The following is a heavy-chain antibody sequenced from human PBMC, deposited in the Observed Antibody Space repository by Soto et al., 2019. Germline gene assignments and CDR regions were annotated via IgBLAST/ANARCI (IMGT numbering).Heavy chain of an antibody. CDR3: AKDLAIAAAGTSFDY. CDR2: ISYDGSNK. J-gene: IGHJ4*02. CDR1: GFTFSSYG. Sequence: GSLRLSCAASGFTFSSYGMHWVRQAPGKGLEWVAVISYDGSNKYYADSVKGRFTISRDNSKNTLYLQMNSLRAEDTAVYYCAKDLAIAAAGTSFDYWGQGTLVTVSS. D-gene: IGHD6-13*01. V-gene: IGHV3-30*18.